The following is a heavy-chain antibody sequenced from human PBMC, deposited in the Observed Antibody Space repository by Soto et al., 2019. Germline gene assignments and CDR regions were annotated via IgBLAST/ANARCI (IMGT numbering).Heavy chain of an antibody. V-gene: IGHV3-74*01. Sequence: PGGSLRLSCAASGFTFSTYWMHWIRQVLGKGLEWVSRINSDASHTYYADSVKGRFTISRDNAKNILHLEMNSLRDEDTAVYYCVRDRNCNTTSCYGNWLDPWGRGSLGTVSS. CDR2: INSDASHT. D-gene: IGHD2-2*01. J-gene: IGHJ5*02. CDR3: VRDRNCNTTSCYGNWLDP. CDR1: GFTFSTYW.